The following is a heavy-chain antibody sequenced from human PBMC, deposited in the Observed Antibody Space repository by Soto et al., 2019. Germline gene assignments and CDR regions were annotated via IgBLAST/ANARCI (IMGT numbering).Heavy chain of an antibody. V-gene: IGHV3-30*03. J-gene: IGHJ6*02. CDR3: AREGGDAYYYYGMDV. CDR2: ISYDGSNR. D-gene: IGHD2-21*02. CDR1: GFTFSRFG. Sequence: PGGSLRLSCAASGFTFSRFGMHWVRQAPGKGLEWVAVISYDGSNRFYADSVKGRFTISRDNSKNTLYLQMNSLRAEDTAVYYCAREGGDAYYYYGMDVWGQGTTVTVSS.